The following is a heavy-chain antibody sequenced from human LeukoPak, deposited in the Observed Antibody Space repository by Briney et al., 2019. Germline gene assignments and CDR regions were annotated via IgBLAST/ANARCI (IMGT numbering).Heavy chain of an antibody. V-gene: IGHV3-33*01. D-gene: IGHD4-23*01. CDR3: ARRRGGDYGGNSGHFDY. Sequence: QAGGSLRLSCAASGFTFSHYGMHWVRQAPGKGLEWVAVIWHDGSNEYYADSVKGQFTISRDNSKNTLYLQMNSLRAEDTAVYYCARRRGGDYGGNSGHFDYWGQGTLVTVSS. CDR1: GFTFSHYG. CDR2: IWHDGSNE. J-gene: IGHJ4*02.